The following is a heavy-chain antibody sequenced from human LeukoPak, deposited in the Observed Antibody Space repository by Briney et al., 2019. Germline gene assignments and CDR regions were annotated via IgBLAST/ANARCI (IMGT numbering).Heavy chain of an antibody. J-gene: IGHJ4*02. CDR3: AKGITGTTLHGFDY. CDR1: GFTFSNSA. V-gene: IGHV3-21*04. D-gene: IGHD1-7*01. Sequence: GGFLRLSCAASGFTFSNSAMNWVRQAPGKGLEWVSSINDVSSHIYYADSVKGRFTISRNNAKNSLYLQMNSLRAEDMALYYCAKGITGTTLHGFDYWGQGTLVTVSS. CDR2: INDVSSHI.